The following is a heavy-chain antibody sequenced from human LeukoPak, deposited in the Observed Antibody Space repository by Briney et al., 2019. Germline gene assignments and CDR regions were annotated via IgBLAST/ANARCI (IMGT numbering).Heavy chain of an antibody. J-gene: IGHJ4*02. V-gene: IGHV1-8*01. CDR1: GYTFTSYD. Sequence: GASVKVSCKASGYTFTSYDINWVRQATGQGLEWMGWMNPNSGNTGYAQKFQGRVTMTRNTSISTAYMELSSLRSEDTAVYYCARRDILTGYYFLDYWGQGTLVTVSS. D-gene: IGHD3-9*01. CDR3: ARRDILTGYYFLDY. CDR2: MNPNSGNT.